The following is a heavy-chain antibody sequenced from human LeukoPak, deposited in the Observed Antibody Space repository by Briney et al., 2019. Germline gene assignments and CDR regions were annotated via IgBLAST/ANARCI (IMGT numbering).Heavy chain of an antibody. J-gene: IGHJ4*02. CDR3: ARVPVLLWFGEPHSYFDY. CDR1: GYTFTSCG. Sequence: ASVKVSCKASGYTFTSCGISWVRQAPGQGLEWMGWISAYNGNTNYAQKLQGRVTMTTDTSTSTAYMELRSLRSDDTAVYYCARVPVLLWFGEPHSYFDYWGQGTLVTVSS. V-gene: IGHV1-18*04. CDR2: ISAYNGNT. D-gene: IGHD3-10*01.